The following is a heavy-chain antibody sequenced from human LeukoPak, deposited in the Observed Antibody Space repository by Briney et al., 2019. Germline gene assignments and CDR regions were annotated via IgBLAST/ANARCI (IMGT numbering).Heavy chain of an antibody. CDR1: GGSISSGSYY. CDR3: AREGPYYYYYMDV. CDR2: IYTSGST. J-gene: IGHJ6*03. Sequence: SQTLSLTCTVSGGSISSGSYYWSWIRQPAGKGLEWIGRIYTSGSTNYNPSLKSRVTISVDTSKNQFSLKLSSVTAADTAVYYCAREGPYYYYYMDVRGKGTTVTVSS. V-gene: IGHV4-61*02.